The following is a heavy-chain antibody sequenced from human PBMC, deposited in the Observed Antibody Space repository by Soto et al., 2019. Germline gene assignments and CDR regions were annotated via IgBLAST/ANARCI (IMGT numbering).Heavy chain of an antibody. Sequence: QLQLQESGPGLVKPSETLSLTCTVSGGSISSSSYYWGWIRQPPGKGLEWIGRIYYSGSTYYNPSPKSRVTITVDTSKNQFSLKLSAVTAADTAVYYCARHKRQWGGDVGYFDYWGQGTLVTVSS. CDR3: ARHKRQWGGDVGYFDY. CDR1: GGSISSSSYY. CDR2: IYYSGST. D-gene: IGHD2-21*01. J-gene: IGHJ4*02. V-gene: IGHV4-39*01.